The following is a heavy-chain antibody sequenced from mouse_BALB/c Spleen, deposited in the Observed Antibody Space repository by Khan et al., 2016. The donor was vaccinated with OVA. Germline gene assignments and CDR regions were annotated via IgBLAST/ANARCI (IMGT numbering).Heavy chain of an antibody. J-gene: IGHJ1*01. V-gene: IGHV1-63*02. D-gene: IGHD3-1*01. CDR2: IYPGGTYT. Sequence: VQLQQSGAELIRPGTSVKISCKASGYTFTNYWLGWVKQRPGHGLEWIGDIYPGGTYTNYNEKFRRKATLTADTSSSTAYMQLSSPTSEDSAVYFCARWATWYFDVWGAGTTVTVSS. CDR3: ARWATWYFDV. CDR1: GYTFTNYW.